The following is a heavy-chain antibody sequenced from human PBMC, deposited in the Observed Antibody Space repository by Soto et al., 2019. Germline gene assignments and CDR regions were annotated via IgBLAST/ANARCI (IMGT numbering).Heavy chain of an antibody. V-gene: IGHV4-59*01. D-gene: IGHD4-17*01. CDR3: ARFKVTTRTPAFDI. CDR2: IYYSGST. CDR1: GCSISSYY. Sequence: PSETLSLTCTVSGCSISSYYWSWIRQPPGKGLEWIGYIYYSGSTNYNPSLKSRVTISVDTSKNQFSLKLSSVTAADTAVYYCARFKVTTRTPAFDIWGQGTMVTVSS. J-gene: IGHJ3*02.